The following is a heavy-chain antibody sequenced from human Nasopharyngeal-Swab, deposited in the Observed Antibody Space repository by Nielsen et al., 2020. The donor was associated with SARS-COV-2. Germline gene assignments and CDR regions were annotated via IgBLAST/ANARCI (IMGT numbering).Heavy chain of an antibody. CDR3: ARENTYFDY. J-gene: IGHJ4*02. Sequence: WTRQPPGKGLEWIGYIYYSGSTYYNPSLKSRVTISVDTPKNQFSLKLSSVTAADTAVYYCARENTYFDYWGQGTLVTVSS. V-gene: IGHV4-31*02. CDR2: IYYSGST.